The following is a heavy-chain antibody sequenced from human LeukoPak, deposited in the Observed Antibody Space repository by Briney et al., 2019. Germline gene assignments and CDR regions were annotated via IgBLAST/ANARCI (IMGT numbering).Heavy chain of an antibody. D-gene: IGHD3-3*01. V-gene: IGHV4-4*09. CDR1: GGSISSYY. CDR3: ARQASDFWSGNSYNNWFDP. Sequence: PSETLSLTCTVSGGSISSYYWSWIRQPPGKGLEGIGYIYTSGSTNYNPSLKSRVTISVDTSKNQFSLKLSSVTAADTAVYYCARQASDFWSGNSYNNWFDPWGQGTLVTVSS. J-gene: IGHJ5*02. CDR2: IYTSGST.